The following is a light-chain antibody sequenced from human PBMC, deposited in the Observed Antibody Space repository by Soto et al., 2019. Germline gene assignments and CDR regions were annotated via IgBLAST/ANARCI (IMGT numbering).Light chain of an antibody. CDR3: SPYTSGSTVV. CDR2: EVS. V-gene: IGLV2-14*01. Sequence: QSVLTQPASVSGSPGQSITISCTGTSSDVGGYNYVSWYQHHPGKAPKLMIYEVSNRPSGVSNRFSGSKSGNTASLTISGLQAEDEADYYCSPYTSGSTVVFGGGTQLTVL. CDR1: SSDVGGYNY. J-gene: IGLJ2*01.